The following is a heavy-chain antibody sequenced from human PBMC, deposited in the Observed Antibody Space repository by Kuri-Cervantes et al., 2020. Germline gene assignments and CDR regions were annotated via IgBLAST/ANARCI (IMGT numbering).Heavy chain of an antibody. CDR2: ISWNSGSI. J-gene: IGHJ4*02. Sequence: GGSLRLSCAASGFTVSSNYMSWVRQAPGKGLEWVSGISWNSGSIGYADSVKGRFTISRDNAKNSLYLQMNSLRAEDTALYYCAKDMTHRGGYDFDYWGQGTLVTVSS. D-gene: IGHD5-12*01. V-gene: IGHV3-9*01. CDR1: GFTVSSNY. CDR3: AKDMTHRGGYDFDY.